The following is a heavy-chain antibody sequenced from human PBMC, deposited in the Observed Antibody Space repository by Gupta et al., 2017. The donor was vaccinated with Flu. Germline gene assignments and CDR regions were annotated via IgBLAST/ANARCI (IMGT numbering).Heavy chain of an antibody. Sequence: QVTLKESGPVLVKPTETLTLTCTVSDFSVNHGRTGVSWIRQPPGKALEWLAHIFSNDEKSYSTTLKSRLTISNDTSKSQVVLTMTNMDPVDTATYYCARMALGAAAGIHWYFDLWGRGTRVTVSA. J-gene: IGHJ2*01. CDR1: DFSVNHGRTG. CDR2: IFSNDEK. CDR3: ARMALGAAAGIHWYFDL. D-gene: IGHD6-13*01. V-gene: IGHV2-26*01.